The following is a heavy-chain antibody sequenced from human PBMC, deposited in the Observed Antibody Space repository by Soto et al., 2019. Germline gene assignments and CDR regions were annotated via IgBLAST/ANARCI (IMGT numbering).Heavy chain of an antibody. CDR3: ARHATENYDFWSGYYTNYYYYGMDV. V-gene: IGHV4-39*01. Sequence: SETLSLTCTVSGGSISSSSYYWGWIRQPPGKGLEWIGSIYYSGSTYHNPSLKSRVTISVDTSKNQFSLKLSSVTAADTAVYYCARHATENYDFWSGYYTNYYYYGMDVWGQGTTVTVSS. D-gene: IGHD3-3*01. CDR2: IYYSGST. CDR1: GGSISSSSYY. J-gene: IGHJ6*02.